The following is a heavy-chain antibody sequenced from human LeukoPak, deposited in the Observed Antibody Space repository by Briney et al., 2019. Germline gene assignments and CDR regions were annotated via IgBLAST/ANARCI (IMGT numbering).Heavy chain of an antibody. CDR3: ARSYCSGGSCFHFDY. Sequence: SVKFSCKASGGTFSSYAISWVRQAPGQGLEWMGGIIPIFGTANYAQKFQGRVTITTDESTSTAYMELSSLRSEDTAVYYCARSYCSGGSCFHFDYWGQGTLVTVSS. D-gene: IGHD2-15*01. CDR2: IIPIFGTA. V-gene: IGHV1-69*05. CDR1: GGTFSSYA. J-gene: IGHJ4*02.